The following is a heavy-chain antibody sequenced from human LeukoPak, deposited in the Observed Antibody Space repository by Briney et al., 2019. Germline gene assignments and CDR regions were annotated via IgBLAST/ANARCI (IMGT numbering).Heavy chain of an antibody. Sequence: PGGSLRLSCAASGFTFSSYGMHWVRQAPGKGLEWVAVISYDGSNKYYADSVKGRFTISRDNSKNTLYLQMNSLRAEDTAVYYCAKALNYYDSSGYYGDFDYGGQGTLVTVSS. J-gene: IGHJ4*02. V-gene: IGHV3-30*18. CDR2: ISYDGSNK. CDR3: AKALNYYDSSGYYGDFDY. D-gene: IGHD3-22*01. CDR1: GFTFSSYG.